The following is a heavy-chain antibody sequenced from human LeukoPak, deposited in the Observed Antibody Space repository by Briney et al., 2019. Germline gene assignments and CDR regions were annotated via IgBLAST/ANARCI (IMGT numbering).Heavy chain of an antibody. CDR3: ARAGPNPRTAGLRN. V-gene: IGHV3-23*01. J-gene: IGHJ4*02. D-gene: IGHD1-14*01. CDR2: ISDSGDNT. CDR1: GFTFSSYA. Sequence: GGSLRLSCAASGFTFSSYAMCWVRQAPGKGLEWVSGISDSGDNTQYADSVKGRFTISRDNSKNTLYLQMNSLRAEDTAVYYCARAGPNPRTAGLRNWGQGTLVTVSS.